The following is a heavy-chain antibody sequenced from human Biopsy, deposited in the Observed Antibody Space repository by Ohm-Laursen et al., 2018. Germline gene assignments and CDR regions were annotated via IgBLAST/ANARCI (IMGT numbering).Heavy chain of an antibody. CDR2: IYYSGST. J-gene: IGHJ6*02. CDR3: ARATNSTGWPYYYFYGMDV. Sequence: SETLSLTCTVSGGSISSDYWSWIRQPPGQGLEWIGYIYYSGSTNYNPSLKSRVTISVDTSKNQSSPRLNSVTAADTAVYYCARATNSTGWPYYYFYGMDVWGQGATVTVSS. V-gene: IGHV4-59*01. D-gene: IGHD2/OR15-2a*01. CDR1: GGSISSDY.